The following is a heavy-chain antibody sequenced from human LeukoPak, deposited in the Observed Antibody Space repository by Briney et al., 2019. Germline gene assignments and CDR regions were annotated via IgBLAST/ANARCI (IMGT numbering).Heavy chain of an antibody. Sequence: SVKVSCKASGGTFSSYAISWVRQAPGQGLEWMGGIIPIFGTANYAQKFQGRVTITTDESTSTAYMELSSLRSEDTAVYYCARGPPTAAYYYYYMDVWGKGTTVTVSS. CDR2: IIPIFGTA. CDR3: ARGPPTAAYYYYYMDV. V-gene: IGHV1-69*05. CDR1: GGTFSSYA. J-gene: IGHJ6*03.